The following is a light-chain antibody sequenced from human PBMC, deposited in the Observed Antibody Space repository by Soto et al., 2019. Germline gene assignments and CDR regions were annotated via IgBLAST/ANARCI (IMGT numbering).Light chain of an antibody. CDR3: CSYAGRYV. V-gene: IGLV2-11*01. CDR2: DVN. Sequence: QSALTQPRSVSGSPGQSVTISCAGTSGDVGGYNYVSWYQQHPGKAPKLMIYDVNERPSGVPDRFSGSKSGNTASLTISGLQAEDDADYYCCSYAGRYVFGTGTKVTVL. J-gene: IGLJ1*01. CDR1: SGDVGGYNY.